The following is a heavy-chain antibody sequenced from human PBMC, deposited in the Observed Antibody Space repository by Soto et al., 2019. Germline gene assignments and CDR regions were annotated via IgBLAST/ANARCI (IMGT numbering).Heavy chain of an antibody. J-gene: IGHJ3*01. D-gene: IGHD3-3*01. CDR2: IWHDGSQK. CDR3: EGRSGPFHG. V-gene: IGHV3-33*01. Sequence: QVQLVESGGGVVQPGTSLRLSCVATGFTFSNYGIHWVRQAPGRGLEWVAVIWHDGSQKYLADSVRGRFTISRDNSKNPVQSQMNRLRGRNNAVEYCEGRSGPFHGRGQGTMVTVSS. CDR1: GFTFSNYG.